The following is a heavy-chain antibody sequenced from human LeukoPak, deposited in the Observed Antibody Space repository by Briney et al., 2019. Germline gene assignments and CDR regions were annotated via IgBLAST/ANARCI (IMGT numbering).Heavy chain of an antibody. CDR3: ARGRRGIAAARGYYYYGMDV. Sequence: GGSLRLSCAASGFTFSSYGMHWVRQAPGKGLEWVAVIWYDGRNKYYADSVKGRFTISRDNSKNTLYLQMNSLRAEDAAVYYCARGRRGIAAARGYYYYGMDVWGQGTTVTVSS. D-gene: IGHD6-13*01. CDR1: GFTFSSYG. V-gene: IGHV3-33*01. CDR2: IWYDGRNK. J-gene: IGHJ6*02.